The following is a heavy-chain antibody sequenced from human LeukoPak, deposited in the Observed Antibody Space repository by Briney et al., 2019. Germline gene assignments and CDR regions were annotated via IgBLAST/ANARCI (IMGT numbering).Heavy chain of an antibody. CDR2: IYYSGST. Sequence: SETLSLTCTVSGGSISSGGYYWSWIRQHPGKGLEWIGYIYYSGSTYYNPSLKSRVTISVDTSKNQFSLKLSSVTAAGTAVYYCARAHRDPEFFFDYWGQGTLVTVSS. J-gene: IGHJ4*02. V-gene: IGHV4-31*03. CDR1: GGSISSGGYY. D-gene: IGHD3-10*01. CDR3: ARAHRDPEFFFDY.